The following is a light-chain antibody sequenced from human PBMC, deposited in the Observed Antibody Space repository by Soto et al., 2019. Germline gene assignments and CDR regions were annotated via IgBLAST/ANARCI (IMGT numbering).Light chain of an antibody. V-gene: IGKV1-27*01. CDR3: QKYNSAPLT. CDR2: AAS. CDR1: QGVSSY. Sequence: DIQMTQSPSSLSASVGDRVTITCRVSQGVSSYLAWYQQKPGKVPKLLIYAASTLQSGVPSRFSGSGSGTDFTLTISSLQPEDVATYYCQKYNSAPLTFGAGTKVEIK. J-gene: IGKJ4*01.